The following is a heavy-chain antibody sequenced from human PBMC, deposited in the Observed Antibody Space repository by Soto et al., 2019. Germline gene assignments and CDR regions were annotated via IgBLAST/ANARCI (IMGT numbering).Heavy chain of an antibody. CDR2: IWYDGSNK. V-gene: IGHV3-33*01. CDR3: ARERGGSGYDEKYYFDY. Sequence: GGSLRLSCAASGFTFSSYGMHWVRQAPGKGLEWVAVIWYDGSNKYYADSVKGRFTISRDNSKNTLYLQMNSLRAEDTAVYYCARERGGSGYDEKYYFDYWGQGTLVTVSS. J-gene: IGHJ4*02. D-gene: IGHD5-12*01. CDR1: GFTFSSYG.